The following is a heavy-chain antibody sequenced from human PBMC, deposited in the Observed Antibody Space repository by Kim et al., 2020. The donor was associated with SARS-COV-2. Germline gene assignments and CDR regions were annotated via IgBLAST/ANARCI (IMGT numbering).Heavy chain of an antibody. D-gene: IGHD2-15*01. J-gene: IGHJ6*02. Sequence: GESLKISCKGFGYSFTSFWIAWVRQRPGKGLEWMGIIYPGYSDTRYSLSIQGQATISADKSISTAYLQWSSLKASDTAIYYCSRHDLGYCSDGTCYPGTYGMEVWGQGPAVTVSS. CDR2: IYPGYSDT. CDR1: GYSFTSFW. V-gene: IGHV5-51*01. CDR3: SRHDLGYCSDGTCYPGTYGMEV.